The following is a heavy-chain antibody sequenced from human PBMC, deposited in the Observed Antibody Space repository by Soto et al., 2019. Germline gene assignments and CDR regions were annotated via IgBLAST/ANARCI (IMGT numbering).Heavy chain of an antibody. CDR1: GFTFSSYG. D-gene: IGHD4-17*01. Sequence: GGSLRLSCAASGFTFSSYGMHWVRQAPGKGLEWVAVISYDGSNKYYADSVKGRFTISRDNSKNTLYLQMNSLRAEDTAVYYCAKDTEYGDYVDYWGQGTLVTVSS. J-gene: IGHJ4*02. CDR3: AKDTEYGDYVDY. CDR2: ISYDGSNK. V-gene: IGHV3-30*18.